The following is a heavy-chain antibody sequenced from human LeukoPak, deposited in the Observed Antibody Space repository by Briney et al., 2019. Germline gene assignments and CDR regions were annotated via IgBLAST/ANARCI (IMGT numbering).Heavy chain of an antibody. Sequence: GRSLRLSCAASGFTFSSYAMHWVRQAPGKGLEWVAVISYDGSNKYYADSVKGRFTISRDNSKSTLYLQMNSLRAEDTAVYYCAREAGAAAGRVNWFDPWGQGTLVTVSS. CDR3: AREAGAAAGRVNWFDP. J-gene: IGHJ5*02. D-gene: IGHD6-13*01. CDR1: GFTFSSYA. V-gene: IGHV3-30-3*01. CDR2: ISYDGSNK.